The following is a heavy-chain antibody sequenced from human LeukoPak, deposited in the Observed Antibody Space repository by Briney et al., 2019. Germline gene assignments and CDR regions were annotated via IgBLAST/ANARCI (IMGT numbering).Heavy chain of an antibody. CDR2: IWQDGSNK. V-gene: IGHV3-33*03. D-gene: IGHD2-2*01. Sequence: PGKSLRLSCAASGFSFNDYGMHWVRQAPGKGLEWVAVIWQDGSNKHYADSVKGRFTISRDKSKNTLYLQMNSLRAEDAAVYYCAKVKGSEGYCSITSCLADYWGQGTLVTVSS. CDR1: GFSFNDYG. CDR3: AKVKGSEGYCSITSCLADY. J-gene: IGHJ4*02.